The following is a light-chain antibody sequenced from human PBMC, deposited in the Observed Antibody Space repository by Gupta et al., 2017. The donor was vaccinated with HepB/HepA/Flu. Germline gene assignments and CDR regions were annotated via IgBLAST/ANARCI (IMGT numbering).Light chain of an antibody. CDR1: SSNIGASYD. V-gene: IGLV1-40*01. Sequence: QFVLTQPPSVSGAPGQEVTISCTGSSSNIGASYDVQWYQQLQGKAPKVLIYDSSNRPSGVPERVSGSKSGTSASLAITGLQAEDEADYYCQSYDRSLGGSVFGGGTKVTVL. J-gene: IGLJ2*01. CDR2: DSS. CDR3: QSYDRSLGGSV.